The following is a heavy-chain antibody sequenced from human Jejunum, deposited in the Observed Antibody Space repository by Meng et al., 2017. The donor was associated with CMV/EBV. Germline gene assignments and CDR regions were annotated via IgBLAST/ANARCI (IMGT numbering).Heavy chain of an antibody. J-gene: IGHJ4*02. CDR1: SYW. V-gene: IGHV3-7*01. CDR3: AKNDYDTRGYYFRPNYFDS. D-gene: IGHD3-22*01. Sequence: SYWMNWVRQAPGKGLEWVANIKQDGSEIYYVDSVKGRFTISRDNAKNTLNLQMNSLRAEDTAVYYCAKNDYDTRGYYFRPNYFDSWGQGTLVTVSS. CDR2: IKQDGSEI.